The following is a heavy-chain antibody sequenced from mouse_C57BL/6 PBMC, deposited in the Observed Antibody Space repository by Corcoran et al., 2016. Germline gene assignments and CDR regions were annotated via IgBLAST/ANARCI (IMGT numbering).Heavy chain of an antibody. Sequence: DVQLQESGPGLVKPSQSLSLTCSVTGYSITSGYYWNWIRQFPGNKLEWMGYISYDGSNNYNPSLKNRISITRDTSKNQFFLKLNSVTTEDTATYYCARVDGSSWFAYWGQGTLVTVSA. CDR1: GYSITSGYY. J-gene: IGHJ3*01. D-gene: IGHD1-1*01. CDR3: ARVDGSSWFAY. V-gene: IGHV3-6*01. CDR2: ISYDGSN.